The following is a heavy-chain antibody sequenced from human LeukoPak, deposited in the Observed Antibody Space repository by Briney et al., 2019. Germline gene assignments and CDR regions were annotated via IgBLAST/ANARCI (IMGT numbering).Heavy chain of an antibody. J-gene: IGHJ3*02. CDR3: ARQDNDAVDI. Sequence: GESLKISCKGSGYIFTSYWISWVRQMPGKGLEWMGRIDPSDSYTNYSPSFQGHVTISADKSISTAFLQWSSLKASDTAMYYCARQDNDAVDIWGQGTMVTVSS. CDR1: GYIFTSYW. V-gene: IGHV5-10-1*01. CDR2: IDPSDSYT.